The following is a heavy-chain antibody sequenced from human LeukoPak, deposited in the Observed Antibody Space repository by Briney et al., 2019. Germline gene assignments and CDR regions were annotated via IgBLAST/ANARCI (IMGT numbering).Heavy chain of an antibody. D-gene: IGHD1-26*01. V-gene: IGHV4-39*01. CDR3: ARQSGILKAFDY. CDR1: GGSISSSSYY. J-gene: IGHJ4*02. CDR2: IYYSGST. Sequence: PSETLSLTCTVSGGSISSSSYYWGWIRQPPGKGLEWIGSIYYSGSTYYNPSLKSRVTISVDTSKNQFSLKLSSVTAADTAVYYCARQSGILKAFDYWGQGTLVTVSS.